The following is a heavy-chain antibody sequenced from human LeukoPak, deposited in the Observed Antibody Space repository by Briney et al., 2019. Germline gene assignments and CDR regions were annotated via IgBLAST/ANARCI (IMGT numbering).Heavy chain of an antibody. Sequence: GGPLRLSCAASGFTFSSYAMHWVRQAPGKGLEWVAVISYDGSNKYYADSVKGRFTISRDNSKNTLYLQMNSLRAEDTAVYYCAREVRRIDAFDIWGQGTMVTVSS. D-gene: IGHD2-15*01. CDR2: ISYDGSNK. V-gene: IGHV3-30-3*01. CDR3: AREVRRIDAFDI. CDR1: GFTFSSYA. J-gene: IGHJ3*02.